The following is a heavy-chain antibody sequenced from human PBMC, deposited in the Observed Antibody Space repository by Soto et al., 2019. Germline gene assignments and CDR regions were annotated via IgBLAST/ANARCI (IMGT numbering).Heavy chain of an antibody. CDR3: AKDLRLVTYYDFWSGYFFGMDV. CDR2: IWFDGSNK. Sequence: GGSLRLSCAASGFAFSTYGMHWVRQAPGKGLEWVSVIWFDGSNKTYADSVKGRFTISRDNSKNTLYLQMNSLRAEDTAVYYCAKDLRLVTYYDFWSGYFFGMDVWGQGTTVTVSS. V-gene: IGHV3-30*02. D-gene: IGHD3-3*01. J-gene: IGHJ6*02. CDR1: GFAFSTYG.